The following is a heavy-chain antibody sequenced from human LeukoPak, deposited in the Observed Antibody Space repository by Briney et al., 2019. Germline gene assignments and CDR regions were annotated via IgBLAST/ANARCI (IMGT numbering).Heavy chain of an antibody. J-gene: IGHJ4*02. CDR3: ARSRTAMVTTTDPPFDY. D-gene: IGHD5-18*01. CDR1: GYTFTSYY. CDR2: INPSGGST. Sequence: VASVKVSCKASGYTFTSYYMHWVRQAPGQGLEWMGIINPSGGSTSYAQKFQGRVTMTRDTSTSTVYMELSSLRSEDTAVYYCARSRTAMVTTTDPPFDYWGQGTLVTVSS. V-gene: IGHV1-46*01.